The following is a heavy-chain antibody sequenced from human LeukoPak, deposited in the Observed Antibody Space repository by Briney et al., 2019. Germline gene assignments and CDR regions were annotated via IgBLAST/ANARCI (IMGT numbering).Heavy chain of an antibody. CDR3: AKVVAVAQFDY. V-gene: IGHV3-30*18. CDR1: GFTFSSYG. D-gene: IGHD6-19*01. J-gene: IGHJ4*02. CDR2: ISYDGSYK. Sequence: QPGGSLRLSCAASGFTFSSYGMQWVRQAPGKGLEWVAVISYDGSYKYSADSVKGRFTISRDNSKNTLYLQMSSLRAEDTAVYYCAKVVAVAQFDYWGQGTLVTVSS.